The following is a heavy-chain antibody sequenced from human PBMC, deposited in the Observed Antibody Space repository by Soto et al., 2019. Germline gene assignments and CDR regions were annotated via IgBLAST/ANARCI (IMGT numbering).Heavy chain of an antibody. CDR2: ISYDGSNK. Sequence: PGGSLRPSCAAPGFPSSSFPMHWVRQAPGRGLEWVAVISYDGSNKYYADSVKGRFTISRDNSKNTLYLQMNSLRAEDTAVYYCARDGIAAETRLTTLQPNWFDPWGQGNLVTVSS. V-gene: IGHV3-30-3*01. CDR1: GFPSSSFP. D-gene: IGHD6-13*01. J-gene: IGHJ5*02. CDR3: ARDGIAAETRLTTLQPNWFDP.